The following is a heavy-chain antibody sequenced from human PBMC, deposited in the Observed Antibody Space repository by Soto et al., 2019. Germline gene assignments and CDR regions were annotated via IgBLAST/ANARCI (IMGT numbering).Heavy chain of an antibody. Sequence: GGSLRRSCVASGFTFDTYGIHWVRQAPGKGLQWVALISYEGSNTYYADSVRGRFTISRDNSKNTLYLQMNTLRPEDTGLYYCARVTPGNNLYYFSGLDFWGQGTSVTV. V-gene: IGHV3-30-3*01. J-gene: IGHJ6*02. D-gene: IGHD1-1*01. CDR3: ARVTPGNNLYYFSGLDF. CDR1: GFTFDTYG. CDR2: ISYEGSNT.